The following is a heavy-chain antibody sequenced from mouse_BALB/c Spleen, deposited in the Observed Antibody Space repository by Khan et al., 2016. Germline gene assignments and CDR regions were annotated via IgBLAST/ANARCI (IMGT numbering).Heavy chain of an antibody. CDR2: IYPGDGDT. CDR3: ARRGGYGPFGD. D-gene: IGHD2-2*01. J-gene: IGHJ2*01. CDR1: GYTFTSYW. Sequence: QVQLKQSGAELARPGASVKLSCKASGYTFTSYWMQWVKQRPGQGLEWIGAIYPGDGDTRYTQKFKGKATLTADKSSSTAYMQLSSLASEDSAVYYCARRGGYGPFGDWGQGTTVTVSS. V-gene: IGHV1-87*01.